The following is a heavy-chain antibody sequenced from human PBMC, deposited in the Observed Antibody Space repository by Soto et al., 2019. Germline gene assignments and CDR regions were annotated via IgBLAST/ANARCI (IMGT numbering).Heavy chain of an antibody. J-gene: IGHJ5*02. V-gene: IGHV4-61*05. CDR1: GSSISSSGYY. D-gene: IGHD2-2*01. Sequence: PSETLSLTCIVSGSSISSSGYYWGWIRQPPGKGLEWIGEIHHSGSTNYNPSLKSRVTISVDKSKNQVSLKLNSVTAADTAVYYCTRARQFCTSTSCYLDPWGQGTLVTVSS. CDR3: TRARQFCTSTSCYLDP. CDR2: IHHSGST.